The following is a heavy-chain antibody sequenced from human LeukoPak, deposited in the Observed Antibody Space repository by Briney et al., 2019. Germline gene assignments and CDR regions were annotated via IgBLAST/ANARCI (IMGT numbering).Heavy chain of an antibody. D-gene: IGHD4-17*01. V-gene: IGHV4-4*07. Sequence: SETLPLTFTVSGGTISSYYWSWLRQPAGKGLEWIGRIYTSGSTNYNPSLKSRVTMSVDMSKNQFSLKLSSVTAADTAVYYCARQGSYGDYMLVDYWGQGTRVTVSS. CDR1: GGTISSYY. CDR3: ARQGSYGDYMLVDY. J-gene: IGHJ4*02. CDR2: IYTSGST.